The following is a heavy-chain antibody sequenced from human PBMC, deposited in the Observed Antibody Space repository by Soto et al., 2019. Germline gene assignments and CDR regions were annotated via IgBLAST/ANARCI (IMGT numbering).Heavy chain of an antibody. J-gene: IGHJ4*02. V-gene: IGHV3-30*18. CDR2: ISHDGTNI. CDR1: GLTLSYYG. CDR3: TKDIDY. Sequence: PGGSLRLSCAGSGLTLSYYGMHWVRQAPGKGLEWVSSISHDGTNIYYADSVEGRFTISRDKSKNTLYLQMSGLRPDDTAMYFCTKDIDYWGQGTLVTVSS.